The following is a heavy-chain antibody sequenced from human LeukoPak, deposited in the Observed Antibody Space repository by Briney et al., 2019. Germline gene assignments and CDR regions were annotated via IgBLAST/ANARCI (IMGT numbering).Heavy chain of an antibody. V-gene: IGHV4-34*01. D-gene: IGHD2-2*01. Sequence: SETLSLTCAVYGGSFSGYYWSWIRQPPGKGLEWIGEINHSGSTNYNPSLKSRVTISVDTSKNQFSLKLSSVTAADTAVYYCARGLGYCSSTSCYNWFDPWGQGTLVTASS. CDR2: INHSGST. CDR3: ARGLGYCSSTSCYNWFDP. CDR1: GGSFSGYY. J-gene: IGHJ5*02.